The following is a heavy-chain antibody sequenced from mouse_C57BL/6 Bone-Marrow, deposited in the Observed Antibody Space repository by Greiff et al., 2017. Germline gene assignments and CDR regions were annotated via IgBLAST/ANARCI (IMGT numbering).Heavy chain of an antibody. V-gene: IGHV2-2*01. CDR3: ARSYDYDTGYYAMDY. D-gene: IGHD2-4*01. Sequence: VMLVESGPGLVQPSQSLSITCTVSGFSLTSYGVHWVRQSPGKGLEWLGVIWSGGSTDYNAAFISRLSISKDNSKSQVFFKMNSLQADDTAIYYCARSYDYDTGYYAMDYWGQGTSVTVSS. CDR1: GFSLTSYG. CDR2: IWSGGST. J-gene: IGHJ4*01.